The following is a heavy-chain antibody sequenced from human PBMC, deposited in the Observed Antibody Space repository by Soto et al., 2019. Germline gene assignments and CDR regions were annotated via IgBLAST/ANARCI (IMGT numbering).Heavy chain of an antibody. CDR3: ASDNCSSTSCPIDY. V-gene: IGHV1-69*02. Sequence: QVQLVQSGAEVKKPGSSVKVSCKASGGTFSSYTISWVRQAPGQGLEWMGRIIPILGIANYAQKFQGRVTXXAXKXRSTAYMELSSLRSEDTAVYYCASDNCSSTSCPIDYWGQGTLVTVSS. CDR1: GGTFSSYT. D-gene: IGHD2-2*01. CDR2: IIPILGIA. J-gene: IGHJ4*02.